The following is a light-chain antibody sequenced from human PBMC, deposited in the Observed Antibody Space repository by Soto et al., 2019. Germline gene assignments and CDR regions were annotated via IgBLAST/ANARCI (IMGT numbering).Light chain of an antibody. CDR2: DAS. V-gene: IGKV1-5*01. CDR1: QSISSW. Sequence: DIQMTQSPSTLSASVQDRVTITCRASQSISSWLAWYQQKPGKAPKLLIYDASTLENGVPSRFSGRGSGTEFTLAISSLQPDDFATYFCQQYHTYPCTFGQGTKVEI. CDR3: QQYHTYPCT. J-gene: IGKJ1*01.